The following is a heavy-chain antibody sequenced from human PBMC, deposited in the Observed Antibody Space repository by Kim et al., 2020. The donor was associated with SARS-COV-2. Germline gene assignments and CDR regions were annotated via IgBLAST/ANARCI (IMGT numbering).Heavy chain of an antibody. CDR1: GGTFSSYA. CDR2: IIPILGIA. Sequence: SVKVSCKASGGTFSSYAISWVRQAPGQGLEWMGRIIPILGIANYAQKFQGRVTITADKSTSTAYMELSSLRSEDTAVYYCARGLSPAAIRHYYYYYMDVWGKGTTVTVSS. CDR3: ARGLSPAAIRHYYYYYMDV. J-gene: IGHJ6*03. D-gene: IGHD2-2*01. V-gene: IGHV1-69*04.